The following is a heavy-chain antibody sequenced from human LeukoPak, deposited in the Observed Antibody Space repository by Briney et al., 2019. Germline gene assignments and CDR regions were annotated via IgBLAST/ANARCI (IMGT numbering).Heavy chain of an antibody. J-gene: IGHJ5*02. D-gene: IGHD3-22*01. CDR3: ARDMVVVGANNWFDP. V-gene: IGHV3-7*01. CDR1: GFTFSSYW. CDR2: IKQDGSEK. Sequence: GGSLGLSCAASGFTFSSYWMSWVRQAPGKGLEWVANIKQDGSEKYYVDSVKGRFTISRDNAKNSLYLQMNSLRAEDTAVYYCARDMVVVGANNWFDPWGQGTLVTVSS.